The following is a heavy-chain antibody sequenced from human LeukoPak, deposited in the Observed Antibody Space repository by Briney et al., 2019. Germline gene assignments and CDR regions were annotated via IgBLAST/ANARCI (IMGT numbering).Heavy chain of an antibody. D-gene: IGHD1-14*01. Sequence: GRSLRLSCAASGFTFDDYAMHWVRQAPGKGLEWVSGISWNSGSIGYADSVKGRFTISRDNAKNSLYLQMNRLRAEDTAVYYCAKGKINHDGAFDIWGQGTRVIVAS. CDR1: GFTFDDYA. V-gene: IGHV3-9*01. CDR3: AKGKINHDGAFDI. J-gene: IGHJ3*02. CDR2: ISWNSGSI.